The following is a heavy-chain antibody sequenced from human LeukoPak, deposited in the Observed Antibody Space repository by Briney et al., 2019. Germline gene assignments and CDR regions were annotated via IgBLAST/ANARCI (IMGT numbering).Heavy chain of an antibody. CDR3: ARKSLAVAGYYFDS. Sequence: GGSLRLSCSASGFTFSSYGIHWVRQAPGKGLEYVSTITSHGGSAYYADSVKGRFTISRDNSKNTLYLQMSSLRPEDTAVYYCARKSLAVAGYYFDSWGQGTLVTVSS. V-gene: IGHV3-64D*09. D-gene: IGHD6-19*01. J-gene: IGHJ4*02. CDR1: GFTFSSYG. CDR2: ITSHGGSA.